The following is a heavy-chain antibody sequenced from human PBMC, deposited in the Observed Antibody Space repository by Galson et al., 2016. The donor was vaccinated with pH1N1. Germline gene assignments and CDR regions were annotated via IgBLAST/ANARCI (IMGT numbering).Heavy chain of an antibody. D-gene: IGHD1-26*01. J-gene: IGHJ4*02. CDR2: IDPSPGTT. Sequence: SVKISCKASGYTFTRYYFHWVRQAPGQGLEWVGVIDPSPGTTTYAQKFQGLVTMTSDTSTSTVYMELSSLKPEDTAVYHCIRDLGRLRAFWGQGTLVTVSS. CDR3: IRDLGRLRAF. V-gene: IGHV1-46*03. CDR1: GYTFTRYY.